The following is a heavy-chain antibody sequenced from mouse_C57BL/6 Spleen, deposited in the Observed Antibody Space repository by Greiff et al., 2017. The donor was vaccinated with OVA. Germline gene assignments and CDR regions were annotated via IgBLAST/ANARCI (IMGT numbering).Heavy chain of an antibody. CDR1: GYTFTEYT. J-gene: IGHJ3*01. Sequence: QVQLQQSGAELMKPGASVKLSCKASGYTFTEYTIHWVKQRSGQGLEWIGWFYPGSGSIKYNEKFKDKATLTADKSSSTVYMELSRLTSEDSAVYFCARHEGSGKLGRWAWFAYWGQGTLVTVSA. CDR3: ARHEGSGKLGRWAWFAY. D-gene: IGHD4-1*01. V-gene: IGHV1-62-2*01. CDR2: FYPGSGSI.